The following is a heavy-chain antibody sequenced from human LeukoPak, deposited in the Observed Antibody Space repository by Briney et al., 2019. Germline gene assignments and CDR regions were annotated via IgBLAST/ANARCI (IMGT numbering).Heavy chain of an antibody. CDR2: IYPGDSDT. D-gene: IGHD2-2*01. J-gene: IGHJ6*03. CDR1: GYSFTSYW. V-gene: IGHV5-51*01. Sequence: GESLKISCKNSGYSFTSYWIGWVRQTPGKGLEWMGIIYPGDSDTRYSPSFQGQVTISADKSISTAYLQWSSLKASDTAMYYCARHVGLYCSSTSCYGNYYMDVWGKGTTVTISS. CDR3: ARHVGLYCSSTSCYGNYYMDV.